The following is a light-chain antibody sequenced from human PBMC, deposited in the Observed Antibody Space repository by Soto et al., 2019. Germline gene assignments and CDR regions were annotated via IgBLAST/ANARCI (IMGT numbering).Light chain of an antibody. CDR1: QDIGNF. J-gene: IGKJ4*01. CDR2: DAS. CDR3: QQYDNLPLT. Sequence: DIQMTQSLPTLSASVGDRVTITCQASQDIGNFLSWYQQKPGKVPKLLIFDASNLETGVPSRFSRSGSGTDFTFTITSLQPEEIATYYCQQYDNLPLTLGGGTKVDIK. V-gene: IGKV1-33*01.